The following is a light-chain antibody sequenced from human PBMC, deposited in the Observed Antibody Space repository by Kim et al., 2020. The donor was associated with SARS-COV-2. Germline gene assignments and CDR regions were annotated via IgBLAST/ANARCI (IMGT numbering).Light chain of an antibody. Sequence: DIQMTQSPSTLSASVGDRVTITCRASQSISSWLAWYQQKPGKAPKLLIYKASSLESGVPSRFSGSGSGTEFTLTISSPQPDDLATYYCQQYNSYSKTFGQGTKVDIK. CDR2: KAS. CDR3: QQYNSYSKT. CDR1: QSISSW. V-gene: IGKV1-5*03. J-gene: IGKJ1*01.